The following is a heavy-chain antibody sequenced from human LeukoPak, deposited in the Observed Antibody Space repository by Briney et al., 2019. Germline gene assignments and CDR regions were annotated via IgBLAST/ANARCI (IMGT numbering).Heavy chain of an antibody. V-gene: IGHV4-59*01. CDR2: IYYSGST. CDR3: ASYSSGCLNY. Sequence: SETLSLTCAVYGGSFSSYYWSWIRQPPGKGLEWIGYIYYSGSTNYNPSLKSRVTISVDTSKNQFSLKLSSVTAADTAVYYCASYSSGCLNYWGQGTLVTVSS. CDR1: GGSFSSYY. D-gene: IGHD6-19*01. J-gene: IGHJ4*02.